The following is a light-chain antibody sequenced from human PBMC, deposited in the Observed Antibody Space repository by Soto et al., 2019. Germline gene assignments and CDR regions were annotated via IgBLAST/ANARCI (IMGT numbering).Light chain of an antibody. CDR3: QQRTNWPLT. CDR2: DAS. CDR1: QSVSSY. Sequence: EIVLTQSPATLSLSPGEGASLSCRASQSVSSYLAWYQQKPGQAPRLLIYDASNRATGIPARFSGSGSGTDGNLTISSLEPEDFSVYYCQQRTNWPLTFGGGTKVEIK. V-gene: IGKV3-11*01. J-gene: IGKJ4*01.